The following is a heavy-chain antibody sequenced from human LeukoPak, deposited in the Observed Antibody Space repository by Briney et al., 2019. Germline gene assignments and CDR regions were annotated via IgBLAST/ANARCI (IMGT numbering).Heavy chain of an antibody. V-gene: IGHV3-7*01. CDR2: IKQDESEK. CDR1: GFTFRNYC. D-gene: IGHD3-22*01. CDR3: ARVYYQDSGTSYRHLDY. Sequence: GGSLRLSCAASGFTFRNYCMTWVRQAPGKGLEWVASIKQDESEKYFLDSVKGRFTISRGNAENSLYLQMNSLRAEDTAVYYCARVYYQDSGTSYRHLDYWGEGTLVTVSS. J-gene: IGHJ4*02.